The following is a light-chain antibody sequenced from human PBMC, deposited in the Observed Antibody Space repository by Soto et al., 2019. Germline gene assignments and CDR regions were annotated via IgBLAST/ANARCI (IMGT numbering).Light chain of an antibody. CDR1: KSVRGNY. J-gene: IGKJ4*01. CDR3: QQYGSSNT. Sequence: EVVLTQSPGTLSLSPGERATLSCRATKSVRGNYLNWFQQRPGQAPRLLIYAASNRATGIPDRFSGSGSGTDFTLTISRLEPEDSAVYYCQQYGSSNTFGGGTKVEI. V-gene: IGKV3-20*01. CDR2: AAS.